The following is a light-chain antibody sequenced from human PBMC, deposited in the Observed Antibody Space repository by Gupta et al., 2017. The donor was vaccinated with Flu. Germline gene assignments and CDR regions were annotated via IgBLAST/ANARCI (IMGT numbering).Light chain of an antibody. CDR1: SSNIGSNY. Sequence: TISCSGSSSNIGSNYVYWYQQLPGTAPKLLIYRNNQRPSGVPDRFSGSKSGTSASLAISGLRSEDEADYYCAAWDDSLSGPAVFGGGTQLTVL. V-gene: IGLV1-47*01. J-gene: IGLJ7*01. CDR2: RNN. CDR3: AAWDDSLSGPAV.